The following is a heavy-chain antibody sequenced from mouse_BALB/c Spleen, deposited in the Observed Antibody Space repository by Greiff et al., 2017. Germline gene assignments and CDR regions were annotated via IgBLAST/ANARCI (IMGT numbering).Heavy chain of an antibody. Sequence: LVKTGASVKISCTASGYSFTGYYMHWVKQSHGKSLEWIGYISCYNGATSYNQKFKGKATFTVDTSSSTAYMPFNSLTSEDSAVYYCARGHYGYDVSDAMDYWGQGTTVTVSS. D-gene: IGHD2-2*01. V-gene: IGHV1S34*01. CDR2: ISCYNGAT. J-gene: IGHJ4*01. CDR3: ARGHYGYDVSDAMDY. CDR1: GYSFTGYY.